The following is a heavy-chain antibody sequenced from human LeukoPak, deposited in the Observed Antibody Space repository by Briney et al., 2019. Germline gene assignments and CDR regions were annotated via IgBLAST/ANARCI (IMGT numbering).Heavy chain of an antibody. V-gene: IGHV3-23*01. J-gene: IGHJ4*02. CDR1: GFIFNSYG. CDR3: AKTPYDNYQYYFDY. CDR2: ISGSAVHS. Sequence: PGGSLRLSCTASGFIFNSYGMSKVRQTPNKGLEWVSSISGSAVHSFYADSVKGRFTISRDNSRNTLFLQMNSLRAEDTAVYYCAKTPYDNYQYYFDYWGQGILVTVSS. D-gene: IGHD1-1*01.